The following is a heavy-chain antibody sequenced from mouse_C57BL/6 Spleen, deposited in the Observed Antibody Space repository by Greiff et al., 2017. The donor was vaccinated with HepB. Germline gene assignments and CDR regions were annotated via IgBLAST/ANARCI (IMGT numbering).Heavy chain of an antibody. J-gene: IGHJ2*01. V-gene: IGHV14-2*01. D-gene: IGHD2-1*01. CDR3: ALYGNLFYFDF. CDR2: IDPEDGEN. CDR1: GFNIKDYY. Sequence: EVKLVESGAELVKPGASVKLSCTASGFNIKDYYMHWVKQRTEQGLEWIGRIDPEDGENKYAPKFKGKATITADTSSNTAYLQLSSLTSEDTAVNYCALYGNLFYFDFWGQGTTLTVSS.